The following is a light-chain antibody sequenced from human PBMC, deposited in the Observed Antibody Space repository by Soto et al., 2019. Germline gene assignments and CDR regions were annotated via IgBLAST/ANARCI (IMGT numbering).Light chain of an antibody. CDR3: QQYKSYWT. Sequence: DIQMTQSPSTLPASVGDRVTITFRASQSISNWLAWYQLKPGKAPKLLIHEASNLQSGVPSTFSGSGSGTDFTLTITSLQPEDFATYYCQQYKSYWTFGQGTKVDIK. CDR2: EAS. CDR1: QSISNW. V-gene: IGKV1-5*03. J-gene: IGKJ1*01.